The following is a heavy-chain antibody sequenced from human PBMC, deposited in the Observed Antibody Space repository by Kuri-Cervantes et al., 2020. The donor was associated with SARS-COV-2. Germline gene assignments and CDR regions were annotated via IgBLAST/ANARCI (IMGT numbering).Heavy chain of an antibody. V-gene: IGHV3-23*01. D-gene: IGHD1-7*01. J-gene: IGHJ4*02. Sequence: GESLKISCAASGFTFDDYAMHWVRQAPGKGLEWVSAISGSGGSTYYADSVKGRFTISRDNSKNTLYLQMNSLRAEDTAVYYCARDTPSGTTNYWGQGTLVTVSS. CDR2: ISGSGGST. CDR1: GFTFDDYA. CDR3: ARDTPSGTTNY.